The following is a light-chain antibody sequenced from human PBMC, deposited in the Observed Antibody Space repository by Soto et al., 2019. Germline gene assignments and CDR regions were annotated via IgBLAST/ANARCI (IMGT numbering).Light chain of an antibody. CDR1: SSDVGGYNY. CDR2: DVS. Sequence: QSALTQPASVSGSPGQSITISCTGTSSDVGGYNYVSWYQQHPGKAPKLMIYDVSNRPPGVSNRFSGSKSGNTASLTISGLQAEDEADYYCSSYTSSSTLAFGGGTKLTV. CDR3: SSYTSSSTLA. V-gene: IGLV2-14*01. J-gene: IGLJ2*01.